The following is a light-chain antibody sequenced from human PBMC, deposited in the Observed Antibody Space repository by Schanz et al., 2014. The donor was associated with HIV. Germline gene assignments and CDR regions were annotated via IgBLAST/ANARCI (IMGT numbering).Light chain of an antibody. CDR1: SSDVGGYNL. CDR2: EGT. J-gene: IGLJ3*02. CDR3: CSYAGSSTWV. V-gene: IGLV2-23*01. Sequence: QSALTQPPSASGSPGQSVTISCTGTSSDVGGYNLVSWYQHHPDKAPKLIIYEGTKRPSGVSDRFSGSKSGNTASLTISGLQAEDEADYFCCSYAGSSTWVFGGGTKLTVL.